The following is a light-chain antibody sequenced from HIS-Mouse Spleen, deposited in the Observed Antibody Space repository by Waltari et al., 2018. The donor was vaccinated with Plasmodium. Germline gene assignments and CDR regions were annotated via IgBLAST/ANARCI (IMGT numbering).Light chain of an antibody. CDR3: CSYAGSSTYV. CDR2: EGS. CDR1: SRDVGSYNL. J-gene: IGLJ1*01. Sequence: QSALTQPASVSGSPGQSITIPCTGTSRDVGSYNLVSWYQQPPGKAPNLMIYEGSKRPSGVSNRFSGSKSGNTASLTISGLQAEDEADYYCCSYAGSSTYVFGTGTKVTVL. V-gene: IGLV2-23*01.